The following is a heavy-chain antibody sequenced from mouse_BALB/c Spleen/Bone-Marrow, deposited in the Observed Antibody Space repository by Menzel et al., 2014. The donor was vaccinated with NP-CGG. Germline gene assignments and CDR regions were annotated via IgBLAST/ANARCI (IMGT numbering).Heavy chain of an antibody. CDR3: TRSGTSWLRRSWYFDV. CDR2: INPSNGGT. J-gene: IGHJ1*01. Sequence: QVQLQQSGAELVKPGASVMLSCKASGYTFTSYYMYWVKQRPGQGLEWIGEINPSNGGTNFNEKFKSKATLTVDKSSSTAYTQLSSLTSEDSAVYYCTRSGTSWLRRSWYFDVWGAGTTVTVSS. V-gene: IGHV1S81*02. D-gene: IGHD2-2*01. CDR1: GYTFTSYY.